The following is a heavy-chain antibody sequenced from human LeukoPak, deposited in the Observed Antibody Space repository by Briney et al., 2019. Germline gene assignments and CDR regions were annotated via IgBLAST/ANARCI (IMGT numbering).Heavy chain of an antibody. CDR2: IKQDGSEK. Sequence: GGPLRLSCAASGLRFSTYWMSWVRQAPGKGLEWVANIKQDGSEKYYADSVKGRFTISRDNGKNSVYLQMNSLRAEDTAVYYCVRDSDGSAYYVSGSGFDFWGQGTLVTVSS. CDR1: GLRFSTYW. V-gene: IGHV3-7*01. D-gene: IGHD3-10*01. J-gene: IGHJ4*02. CDR3: VRDSDGSAYYVSGSGFDF.